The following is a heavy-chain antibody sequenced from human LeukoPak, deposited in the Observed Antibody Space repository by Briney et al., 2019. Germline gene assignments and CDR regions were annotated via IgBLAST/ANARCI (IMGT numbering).Heavy chain of an antibody. CDR3: AKANTGDYYYYYHMDV. V-gene: IGHV3-23*01. CDR2: ISGSGGST. Sequence: GGSLRLSCAASGFTFSSYAMSWVRQAPGKGLEWVSAISGSGGSTYYADSVKGRFTISRDNSKNTLYLQMNSLRAEDTAVYYCAKANTGDYYYYYHMDVWGKGTTVTVSS. J-gene: IGHJ6*03. CDR1: GFTFSSYA. D-gene: IGHD3-16*01.